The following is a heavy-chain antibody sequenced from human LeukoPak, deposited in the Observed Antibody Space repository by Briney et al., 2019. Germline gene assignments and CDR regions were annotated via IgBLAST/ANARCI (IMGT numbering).Heavy chain of an antibody. CDR1: GYTLTDCY. V-gene: IGHV1-2*06. Sequence: ALVKVSCKASGYTLTDCYMHWVRQAPGQGLEWMGRINPNSGGTNYAQKFQGRVTMTRDTSISTVYMELSRLRSDDTAVYYCARVGYYESSGYYEYWGQGTLVTVSS. D-gene: IGHD3-22*01. J-gene: IGHJ4*02. CDR2: INPNSGGT. CDR3: ARVGYYESSGYYEY.